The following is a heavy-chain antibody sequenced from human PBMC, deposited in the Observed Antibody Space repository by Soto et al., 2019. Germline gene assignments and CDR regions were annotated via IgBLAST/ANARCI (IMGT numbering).Heavy chain of an antibody. CDR1: GYTFTSYY. Sequence: QVQLVQSGAEVKKPGASVKVSCKASGYTFTSYYMHWVRQAPGQGLEWMGIINPSGGSTSYAQKFQGRVTMTRDTSTSTVYMELSSLRSEDTAVYYCARDYYGSGSLNWFDPWGQGTLVTVSS. J-gene: IGHJ5*02. D-gene: IGHD3-10*01. CDR2: INPSGGST. V-gene: IGHV1-46*01. CDR3: ARDYYGSGSLNWFDP.